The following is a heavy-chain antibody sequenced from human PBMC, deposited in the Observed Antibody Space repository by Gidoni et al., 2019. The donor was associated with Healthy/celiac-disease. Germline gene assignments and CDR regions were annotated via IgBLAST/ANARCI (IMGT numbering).Heavy chain of an antibody. CDR2: IYYSGST. V-gene: IGHV4-31*01. CDR1: GCSISRGGYY. CDR3: ARGSASRDYYGMDV. Sequence: QVQLQESGPGLGTPSQTLSLTCTVPGCSISRGGYYWSWIRQDPGKGLEWIGYIYYSGSTYYNPSLKSPVNISVDTSKNQFSLKTSAVTAADTAVYECARGSASRDYYGMDVWGQGTMVTVSS. J-gene: IGHJ6*02. D-gene: IGHD2-15*01.